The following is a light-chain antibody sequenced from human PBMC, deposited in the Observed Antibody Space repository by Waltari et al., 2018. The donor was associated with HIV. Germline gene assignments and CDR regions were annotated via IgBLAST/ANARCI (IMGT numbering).Light chain of an antibody. V-gene: IGKV1-39*01. J-gene: IGKJ1*01. CDR1: QSISHY. CDR2: GTN. Sequence: IQMTQFPSSLAASVGDRVTITCRTSQSISHYLQWYQQKPGKAPKLVIYGTNNLHSGVPSRFSASGSGTDFTLTISSLQPDDFAIYHCHQTYTMPWTFGQGTKVEIK. CDR3: HQTYTMPWT.